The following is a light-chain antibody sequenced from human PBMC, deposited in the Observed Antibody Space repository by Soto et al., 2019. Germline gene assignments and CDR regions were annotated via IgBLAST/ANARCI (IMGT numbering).Light chain of an antibody. CDR1: QAISSY. V-gene: IGKV1-9*01. J-gene: IGKJ4*01. CDR2: GAS. Sequence: DIPLTQSPSFLSASVGDRVTITCRASQAISSYLAWYQQKPGKPPKLLIYGASTLQSDVPSRFSGSGSGTEFTLTVSSLQAEDSATYYCQQFNDYPLTFGGGTKVEIK. CDR3: QQFNDYPLT.